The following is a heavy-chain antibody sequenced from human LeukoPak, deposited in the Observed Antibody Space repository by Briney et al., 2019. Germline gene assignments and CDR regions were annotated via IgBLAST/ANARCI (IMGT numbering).Heavy chain of an antibody. CDR3: ARADWNEPFYFDY. Sequence: ASVKVSCKASGGTFSSYAISWVRQAPGQGLEWMGGIIPIFGTANYAQRFQGRVTITTDESTSTAYMELSSLRSEDTAVYYCARADWNEPFYFDYWGQGTLVTVSS. CDR1: GGTFSSYA. D-gene: IGHD1-1*01. CDR2: IIPIFGTA. V-gene: IGHV1-69*05. J-gene: IGHJ4*02.